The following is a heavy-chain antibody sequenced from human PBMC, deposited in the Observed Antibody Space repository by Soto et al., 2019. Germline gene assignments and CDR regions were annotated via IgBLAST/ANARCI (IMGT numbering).Heavy chain of an antibody. V-gene: IGHV1-18*01. CDR1: GYTFTSYV. CDR2: ISADNHNT. D-gene: IGHD3-22*01. J-gene: IGHJ4*02. Sequence: QVQLMQSGLEVKRPGASVKVSCKTSGYTFTSYVISWVRQAPGHGLEWMGWISADNHNTNVAQNFQGRVTLTTETSTTTVFMELRNLRSDDTAVYYCARESRNYDALDYWGQGTLVTVSS. CDR3: ARESRNYDALDY.